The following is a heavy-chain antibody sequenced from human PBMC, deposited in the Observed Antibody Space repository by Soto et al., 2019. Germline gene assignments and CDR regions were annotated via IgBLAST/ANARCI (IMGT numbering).Heavy chain of an antibody. CDR3: ARERYSSGWYQKETYYGMDV. D-gene: IGHD6-19*01. Sequence: SETLSLTCTVSGGSITSSYWSWIRRPPGNGLEWIAYIYYTGISGYTPSTSYNPSLKSRVTMSVDTSKNQFSLKLSSVTAADTAVYYCARERYSSGWYQKETYYGMDVWGQGTTVTVSS. CDR1: GGSITSSY. CDR2: IYYTGISGYTPST. J-gene: IGHJ6*02. V-gene: IGHV4-59*01.